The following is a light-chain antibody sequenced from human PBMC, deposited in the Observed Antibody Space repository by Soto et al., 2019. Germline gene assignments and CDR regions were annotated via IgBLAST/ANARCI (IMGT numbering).Light chain of an antibody. J-gene: IGKJ2*01. CDR3: QQYHNWPPVT. V-gene: IGKV3-15*01. Sequence: EIVMTQSPATLSVSPGESATLSCTASQSVSSNLAWYQHKPGQAPRLLLYTASTRATVIPARFSGSGSETEFTLTISGLQSEDVAVYYCQQYHNWPPVTFGQGTKLEIK. CDR1: QSVSSN. CDR2: TAS.